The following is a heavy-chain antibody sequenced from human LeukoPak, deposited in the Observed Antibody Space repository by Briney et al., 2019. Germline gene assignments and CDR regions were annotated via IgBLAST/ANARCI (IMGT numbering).Heavy chain of an antibody. CDR1: GDSVSSNSAA. V-gene: IGHV6-1*01. J-gene: IGHJ4*02. CDR3: ARSGGSSHPTVFDY. Sequence: SQTLSLTCAISGDSVSSNSAAWNWIRQSPPRGLEWLGRTYYRSKWYNDYAISVKSRITINPDTSKNQFSLQLNSVTPEDTAVYYCARSGGSSHPTVFDYWGQGTLVTVSS. CDR2: TYYRSKWYN. D-gene: IGHD2-15*01.